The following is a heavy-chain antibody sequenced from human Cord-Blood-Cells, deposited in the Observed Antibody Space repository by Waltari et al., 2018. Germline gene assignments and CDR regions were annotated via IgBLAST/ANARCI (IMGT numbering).Heavy chain of an antibody. V-gene: IGHV3-21*01. J-gene: IGHJ6*03. D-gene: IGHD6-13*01. CDR3: ATNSRSRWDSSSWYWSDGGVYYMDV. CDR1: GFTFSSYS. Sequence: EVQLVESGGGLVKPGGSLRLSCAASGFTFSSYSMNWVRQAPGKGLEWVSSISSSSSYIYYADSVKGRFTISRDNAKNSLYLQMNSLRAEDTAVYYCATNSRSRWDSSSWYWSDGGVYYMDVWGKGTTVTVSS. CDR2: ISSSSSYI.